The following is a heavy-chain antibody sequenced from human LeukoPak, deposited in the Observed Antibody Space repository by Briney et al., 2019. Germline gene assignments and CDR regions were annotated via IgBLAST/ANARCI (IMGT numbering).Heavy chain of an antibody. CDR1: GDSVSSKSVA. D-gene: IGHD6-19*01. CDR3: ARDSVAGTRDWFDP. V-gene: IGHV6-1*01. J-gene: IGHJ5*02. Sequence: SQTLSLTCAISGDSVSSKSVAWNWIRQSPSRGLEWLGRTYYRSKWYNDFAESVKSRITINPDTYKNQFFLQLFSVAPEDTAVYYCARDSVAGTRDWFDPWGQGTLVTVSS. CDR2: TYYRSKWYN.